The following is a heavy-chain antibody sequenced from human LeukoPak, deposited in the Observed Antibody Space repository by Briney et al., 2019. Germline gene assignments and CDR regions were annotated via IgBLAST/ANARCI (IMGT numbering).Heavy chain of an antibody. J-gene: IGHJ4*02. D-gene: IGHD1-1*01. CDR3: ARGGTTGITELDY. CDR2: IIPIFGTA. V-gene: IGHV1-69*13. CDR1: GGTFSSYA. Sequence: GASVKVSCKASGGTFSSYAISWVRQAPGQGLEWMGGIIPIFGTANYAQKFQGRVTITADESTSTAYMELSSLRSEDTAVYYCARGGTTGITELDYWGQGTLVTVSS.